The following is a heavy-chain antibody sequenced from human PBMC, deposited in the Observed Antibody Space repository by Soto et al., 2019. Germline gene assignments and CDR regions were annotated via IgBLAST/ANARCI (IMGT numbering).Heavy chain of an antibody. CDR3: ARALGYYYYGMDV. CDR2: INPNSGGT. V-gene: IGHV1-2*02. Sequence: GASGKVCCEASGYSFTGYYMHWVRQAPGQGLEWMGWINPNSGGTNYAQKFQGRVTMTRDTSISTAYMELSRLRSDDTAVYYCARALGYYYYGMDVWGQGTTVTVS. D-gene: IGHD3-16*02. J-gene: IGHJ6*02. CDR1: GYSFTGYY.